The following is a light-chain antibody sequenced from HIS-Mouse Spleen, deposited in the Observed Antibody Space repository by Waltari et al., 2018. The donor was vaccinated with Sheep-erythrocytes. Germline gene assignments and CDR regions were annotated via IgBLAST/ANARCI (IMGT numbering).Light chain of an antibody. CDR2: EGS. V-gene: IGLV2-23*01. CDR1: SSDVGSYNL. CDR3: CSYAGSSTPWV. J-gene: IGLJ3*02. Sequence: QSALTQPASVSGSPGQSITISCTGTSSDVGSYNLVSGYQQTPGKAPKLMIYEGSKRPSGVSNRFSGSKSGNTASLTISGLQAEDEADYYCCSYAGSSTPWVFGGGTKLTVL.